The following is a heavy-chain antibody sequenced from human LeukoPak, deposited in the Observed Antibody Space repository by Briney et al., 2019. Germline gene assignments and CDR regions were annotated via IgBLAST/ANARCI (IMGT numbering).Heavy chain of an antibody. J-gene: IGHJ4*02. CDR3: ARDRYAVKAMLD. CDR2: MNPNSGNT. CDR1: GYTFTSYD. D-gene: IGHD2-2*01. V-gene: IGHV1-8*01. Sequence: ASVKVSCKASGYTFTSYDINWVRQATGQGLEWMGWMNPNSGNTGYAQKFQGRVTMTRNTSISTAYMELSSLRSEDTAVYYCARDRYAVKAMLDWGQGTLVTVSS.